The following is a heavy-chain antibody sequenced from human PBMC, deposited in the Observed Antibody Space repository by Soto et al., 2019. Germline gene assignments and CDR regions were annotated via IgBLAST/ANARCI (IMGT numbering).Heavy chain of an antibody. Sequence: SETLSLTCAVFGGSISSGGYSWSWIRQPPGKGLEWIGYIYHSGSTYYNPSLKSRVTISVDRSKNQFSLKLSSVTAADTAVYYCASINAGTGGLYYYYGMDVWGQGTTVTVSS. D-gene: IGHD1-1*01. CDR1: GGSISSGGYS. CDR3: ASINAGTGGLYYYYGMDV. J-gene: IGHJ6*02. CDR2: IYHSGST. V-gene: IGHV4-30-2*01.